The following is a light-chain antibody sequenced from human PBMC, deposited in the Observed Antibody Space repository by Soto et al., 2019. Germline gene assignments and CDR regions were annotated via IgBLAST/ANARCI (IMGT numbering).Light chain of an antibody. CDR3: QHYVSPPIT. V-gene: IGKV3-20*01. CDR1: QSVSNNY. CDR2: GAS. J-gene: IGKJ5*01. Sequence: EIVLTQSPGTLSLSPGERATLSCRAIQSVSNNYLAWYQQKPGQAPRLLVYGASSRATGISDRFSGSGSGTDFTLTISRLEPEDFAVYYCQHYVSPPITFGQGTRLEIK.